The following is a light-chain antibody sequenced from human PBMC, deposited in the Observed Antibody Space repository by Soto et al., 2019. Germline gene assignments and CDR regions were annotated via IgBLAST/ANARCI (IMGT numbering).Light chain of an antibody. CDR2: DTS. CDR3: VLSYSGVVV. V-gene: IGLV7-46*01. Sequence: QAVVTQEPSLTVSPGGTVTLTCGSSTGAVTSGHYPYWFQQKPGQAPRTLIYDTSNKHSWTPARFSGSLRGGKAALTLSGAQTADEADYYCVLSYSGVVVFGGGTKLTFL. CDR1: TGAVTSGHY. J-gene: IGLJ2*01.